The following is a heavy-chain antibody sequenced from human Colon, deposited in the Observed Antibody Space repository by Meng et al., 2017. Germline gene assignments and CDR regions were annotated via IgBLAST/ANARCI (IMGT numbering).Heavy chain of an antibody. J-gene: IGHJ4*02. Sequence: VQLVQSGAEVKKPGAAGKVSGEAAGYTFSRYAIHWVRQAPGQRLEWMGGIKGGNGNTRYSQNFQDRVTFTRDTSANIAYMDLSSLRYEDRAMYYCARDGRSDPLGDLSPYYSFNYWGQGTLVTVSS. CDR1: GYTFSRYA. CDR2: IKGGNGNT. V-gene: IGHV1-3*01. CDR3: ARDGRSDPLGDLSPYYSFNY. D-gene: IGHD3-16*01.